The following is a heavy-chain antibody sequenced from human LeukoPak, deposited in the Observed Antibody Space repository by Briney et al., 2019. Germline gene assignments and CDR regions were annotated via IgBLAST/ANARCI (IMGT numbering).Heavy chain of an antibody. Sequence: SETLSLTCTVSGGSISSGGYYWSWNRQHPGKGLERIGYIYYSGSTYYNPYLKSRVTISVDTSKNQFPLKLSSVTAADTAVYYCARSDYGDFSHLFDYWGQGTLVTVSS. CDR1: GGSISSGGYY. J-gene: IGHJ4*02. CDR2: IYYSGST. V-gene: IGHV4-31*03. D-gene: IGHD4-17*01. CDR3: ARSDYGDFSHLFDY.